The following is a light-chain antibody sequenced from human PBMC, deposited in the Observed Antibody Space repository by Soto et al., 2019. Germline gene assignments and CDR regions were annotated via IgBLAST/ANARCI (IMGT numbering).Light chain of an antibody. CDR3: RHGYSTPLT. CDR2: ASS. J-gene: IGKJ4*01. CDR1: QSIITY. V-gene: IGKV1-39*01. Sequence: DIQMTQSPSSLSASVGDRVTITCRASQSIITYLHWYQQKPGKAPNLLIYASSTLQSGVPSRFSGSRSGTDFHLTISSLQPDDFATYFCRHGYSTPLTFGGGTNVDIK.